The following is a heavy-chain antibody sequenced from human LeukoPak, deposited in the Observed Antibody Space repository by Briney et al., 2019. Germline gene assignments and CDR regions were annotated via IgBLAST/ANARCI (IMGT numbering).Heavy chain of an antibody. CDR1: GFTFSSYS. V-gene: IGHV3-48*01. J-gene: IGHJ4*02. CDR3: ARGGAYGGNSDPSDY. D-gene: IGHD4-23*01. Sequence: PGGSLRLSCAASGFTFSSYSMNWVRQAPGKGLEWVSYISSSSSTIYYAGSVKGRFTISRDNAKNSLYLQMNSLRAEDTAVYYCARGGAYGGNSDPSDYWGQGTLVTVSS. CDR2: ISSSSSTI.